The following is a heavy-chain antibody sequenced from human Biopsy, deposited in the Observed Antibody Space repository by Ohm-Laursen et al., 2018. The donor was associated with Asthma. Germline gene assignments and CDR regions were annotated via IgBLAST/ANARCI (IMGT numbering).Heavy chain of an antibody. D-gene: IGHD3-10*01. J-gene: IGHJ6*02. Sequence: GTLSLTCPVSSGSVSTGSYYWSWIRQPPGKGLEWLGYIYYTGSDNYNPSLKSRVTISVDTSKNQFSLRLNSVTAADTAVYYCARGPNYHGSGRAPIGMDVWGQGTTVTVSS. CDR1: SGSVSTGSYY. CDR3: ARGPNYHGSGRAPIGMDV. CDR2: IYYTGSD. V-gene: IGHV4-61*01.